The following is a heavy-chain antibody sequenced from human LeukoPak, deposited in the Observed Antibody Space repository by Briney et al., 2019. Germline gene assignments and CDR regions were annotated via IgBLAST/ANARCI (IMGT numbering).Heavy chain of an antibody. CDR3: ARRAIQGVYMGDDFDI. J-gene: IGHJ3*02. Sequence: SQTLSLTCTVYGGSLSTSSSYWGWLLQPPGRGLEWISSIDYRQSTYYNPSLQSRLPISVDTSKTQLSLPRSSVTAADRTVYYGARRAIQGVYMGDDFDIWGQGTMVTVSS. D-gene: IGHD3-10*01. CDR2: IDYRQST. V-gene: IGHV4-39*01. CDR1: GGSLSTSSSY.